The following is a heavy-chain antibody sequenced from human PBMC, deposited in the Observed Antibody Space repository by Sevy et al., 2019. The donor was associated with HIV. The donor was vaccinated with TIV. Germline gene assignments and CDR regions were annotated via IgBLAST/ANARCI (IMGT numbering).Heavy chain of an antibody. D-gene: IGHD3-9*01. CDR3: AKDLPDYDILTGYPGAFDY. CDR1: GFTFDDYA. CDR2: ISWNSGSI. J-gene: IGHJ4*02. V-gene: IGHV3-9*01. Sequence: GGSLRLSCAASGFTFDDYAMHWVRQAPGKGLEWVSGISWNSGSIGYADSVKGRFTISRDNAKNSLYLQMNSLRAEDTALYYCAKDLPDYDILTGYPGAFDYWGRGTLVTVSS.